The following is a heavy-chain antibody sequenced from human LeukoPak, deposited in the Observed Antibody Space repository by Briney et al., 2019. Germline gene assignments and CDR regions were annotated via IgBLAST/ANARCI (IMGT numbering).Heavy chain of an antibody. Sequence: SETLSLTCTVSGGSISSYYWSWIRQPPGKGLEWIGYIYYSGSTNYNPSLKSRVTISVDTSKNQFSLKLSSVTAADTAVYYCARGSDTAMVRNAYDIWGQGTMVTVSS. V-gene: IGHV4-59*01. CDR2: IYYSGST. D-gene: IGHD5-18*01. CDR3: ARGSDTAMVRNAYDI. CDR1: GGSISSYY. J-gene: IGHJ3*02.